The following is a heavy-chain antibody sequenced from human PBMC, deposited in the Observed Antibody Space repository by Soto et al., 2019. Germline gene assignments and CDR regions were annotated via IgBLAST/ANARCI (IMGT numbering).Heavy chain of an antibody. D-gene: IGHD5-12*01. Sequence: EVQLLESGGGGVQPGGSLRLSCAASGFIFSDYAMTWVGQTPGKGLEWVSAITSSGSSTYFADSLKGRITISRDNSKNTLSLQMDSLRVEDTAIYYCAKGVEGYVVSSFDSWGQGALVTVSS. J-gene: IGHJ4*02. CDR1: GFIFSDYA. V-gene: IGHV3-23*01. CDR2: ITSSGSST. CDR3: AKGVEGYVVSSFDS.